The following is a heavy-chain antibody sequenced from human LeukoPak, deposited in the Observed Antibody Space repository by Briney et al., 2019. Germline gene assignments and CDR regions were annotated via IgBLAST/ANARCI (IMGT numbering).Heavy chain of an antibody. CDR1: GYSISSGYY. D-gene: IGHD6-13*01. Sequence: SETLSLTCTVSGYSISSGYYWGWIRQPPGKGLEWIGSIYNSGSAYYNPSLKSRVTISVDTSKNQFSLKLRSVTAADTAMYYCARAYSSSWYYNWFDPWGQGTLVTVSS. J-gene: IGHJ5*02. CDR2: IYNSGSA. V-gene: IGHV4-38-2*02. CDR3: ARAYSSSWYYNWFDP.